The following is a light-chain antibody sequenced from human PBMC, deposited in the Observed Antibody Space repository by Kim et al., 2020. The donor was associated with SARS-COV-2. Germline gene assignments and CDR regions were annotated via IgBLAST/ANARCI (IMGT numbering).Light chain of an antibody. V-gene: IGLV2-23*02. CDR2: EAS. Sequence: TSCTRTSSDVWSYNLVSSYQQNRVKAPKLMIYEASKRPSGVSNRFSGSKSGNTASLTISGLQAEDEADYYCCSYAGSSTFVVFGGGTQLTVL. J-gene: IGLJ2*01. CDR1: SSDVWSYNL. CDR3: CSYAGSSTFVV.